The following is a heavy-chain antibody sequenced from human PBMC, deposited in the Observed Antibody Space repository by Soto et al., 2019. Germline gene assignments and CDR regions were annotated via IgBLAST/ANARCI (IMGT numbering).Heavy chain of an antibody. D-gene: IGHD5-12*01. Sequence: EVQLVESGGGLVQPGGSLRLSCAASGFTFRNYWMSWVRQAPGKGLEWVANIKQDGTEKNYVDSVRGRFTISRDNAKNSLDLQMNSLTAEDTAVYYCASVAIWGQGTLVPVSS. V-gene: IGHV3-7*01. CDR1: GFTFRNYW. CDR2: IKQDGTEK. CDR3: ASVAI. J-gene: IGHJ4*02.